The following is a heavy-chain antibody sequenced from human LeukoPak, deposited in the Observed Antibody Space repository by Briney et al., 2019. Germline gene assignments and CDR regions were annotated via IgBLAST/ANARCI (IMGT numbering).Heavy chain of an antibody. Sequence: PGGSLRLSCAASGFTFSNYAMHWVRQAPGKGLEWVAVISFDATKEYFGNSVKGRFTISRDNSKATLYLQMHRLRIEDTALYFCARFKVGTNTTQKNAFDIWGRGTEVAVSS. CDR3: ARFKVGTNTTQKNAFDI. CDR1: GFTFSNYA. V-gene: IGHV3-30*01. J-gene: IGHJ3*02. D-gene: IGHD1-1*01. CDR2: ISFDATKE.